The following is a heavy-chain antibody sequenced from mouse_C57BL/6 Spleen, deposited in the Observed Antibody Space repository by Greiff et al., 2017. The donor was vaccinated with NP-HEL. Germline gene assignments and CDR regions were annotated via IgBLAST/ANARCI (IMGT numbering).Heavy chain of an antibody. Sequence: VKLQQSGPGLVQPSQSLSITCTVSGFSLTSYGVHWVRQSPGKGLEWLGVIWSGGSTDYNAAFISRLSISKDNSKSQVFFKMNSLQADDTAIYYCARNSHGSSFDVWGTGTTVTVSS. D-gene: IGHD1-1*01. V-gene: IGHV2-2*01. J-gene: IGHJ1*03. CDR2: IWSGGST. CDR3: ARNSHGSSFDV. CDR1: GFSLTSYG.